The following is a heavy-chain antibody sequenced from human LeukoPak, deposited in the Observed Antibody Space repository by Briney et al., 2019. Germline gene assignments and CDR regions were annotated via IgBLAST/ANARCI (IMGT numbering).Heavy chain of an antibody. D-gene: IGHD1-26*01. CDR2: IYYSGST. CDR3: AKDLRGARWTDY. Sequence: SETLSLTCTVSGGPISSYYWGWIRQPPGKGLEWIGYIYYSGSTNYNPSLKSRVTISVDTSKNQFSLKLSSVTAADTAVYYCAKDLRGARWTDYWGQGTLVTVSS. CDR1: GGPISSYY. V-gene: IGHV4-59*01. J-gene: IGHJ4*02.